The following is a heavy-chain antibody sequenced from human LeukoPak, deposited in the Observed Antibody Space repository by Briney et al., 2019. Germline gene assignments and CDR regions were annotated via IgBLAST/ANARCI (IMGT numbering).Heavy chain of an antibody. V-gene: IGHV4-34*01. D-gene: IGHD5-12*01. CDR1: GGSFSGYY. Sequence: SETLSLTCAVYGGSFSGYYWSWIRQPPGKGLEWIGEINHSGSTNYNPSLKSRVTISVDTSKNQFSLKLSSVTAADTAVYYCARGLWLSLGAFDIWGEGTMVTVSS. CDR2: INHSGST. CDR3: ARGLWLSLGAFDI. J-gene: IGHJ3*02.